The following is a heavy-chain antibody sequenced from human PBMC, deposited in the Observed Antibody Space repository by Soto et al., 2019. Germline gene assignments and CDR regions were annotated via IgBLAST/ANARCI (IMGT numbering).Heavy chain of an antibody. V-gene: IGHV3-23*01. CDR3: AKVAVAGTRARPYYFDY. J-gene: IGHJ4*02. Sequence: GSLRLSCAASGFTFSSYAMSWVRQAPGKGLEWVSAISGSGGSTYYADSVKGRFTISRDNSKNTLYLQMNSLRAEDTAVYYCAKVAVAGTRARPYYFDYWGQGTLVTVSS. CDR1: GFTFSSYA. D-gene: IGHD6-19*01. CDR2: ISGSGGST.